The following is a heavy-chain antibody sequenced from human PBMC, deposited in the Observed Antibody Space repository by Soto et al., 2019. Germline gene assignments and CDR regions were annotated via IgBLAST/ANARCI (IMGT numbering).Heavy chain of an antibody. CDR1: GFTFSSYG. V-gene: IGHV3-33*01. CDR2: IWYDGRNK. CDR3: ARGQYDGWGSHALDYYYGMDV. J-gene: IGHJ6*02. D-gene: IGHD3-10*01. Sequence: QVQLVESGGGVLQPGRSLRLSCAASGFTFSSYGLHWGRQAPGKGLEWVADIWYDGRNKYYADAVKGRLTISRDNSKNTLYLQMNSLRAADTAVYYCARGQYDGWGSHALDYYYGMDVWGQGTTVTVSS.